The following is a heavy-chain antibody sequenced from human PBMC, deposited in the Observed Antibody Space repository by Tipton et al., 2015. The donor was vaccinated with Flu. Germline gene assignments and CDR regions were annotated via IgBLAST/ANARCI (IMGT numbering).Heavy chain of an antibody. D-gene: IGHD3-16*01. V-gene: IGHV4-59*01. CDR3: ARGGTIRWGNGYFDY. CDR1: GGSISAYY. Sequence: TLSLTCTVSGGSISAYYWIWIRQSPGKGLEWIGNIYNSGSTNYNASLKSRVTILLDTSKNQFSLKLSSVTAADTAVYYCARGGTIRWGNGYFDYWDQGTLVTVSS. J-gene: IGHJ4*02. CDR2: IYNSGST.